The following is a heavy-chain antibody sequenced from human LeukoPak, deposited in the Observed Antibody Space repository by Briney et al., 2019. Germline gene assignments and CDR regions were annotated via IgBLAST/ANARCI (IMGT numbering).Heavy chain of an antibody. V-gene: IGHV1-46*01. J-gene: IGHJ6*03. CDR2: INPSGGST. Sequence: ASVKVSCKASGYTFTSYYMHWVRQAPGQGLEWMGIINPSGGSTSYAQKFQGRVTMTRDMSTSTVYMELSSLRSEDTAVYYCAREYSSSSDSYYYYYMDVWGKGTTVTVSS. D-gene: IGHD6-6*01. CDR3: AREYSSSSDSYYYYYMDV. CDR1: GYTFTSYY.